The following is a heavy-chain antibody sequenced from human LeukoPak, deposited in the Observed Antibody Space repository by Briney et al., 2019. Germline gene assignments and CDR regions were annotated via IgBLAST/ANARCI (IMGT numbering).Heavy chain of an antibody. Sequence: GGSLRLSCAAYGFTFSSYAMHWVRQAPGKGLEWVAAISYDGSNKYYADSVKGRFTISRDNSKNTLYLQMNSLRAEDTAVYYCAKKVRSSSWYPFDYWGQGTLVTVSS. V-gene: IGHV3-30-3*02. CDR1: GFTFSSYA. D-gene: IGHD6-13*01. J-gene: IGHJ4*02. CDR2: ISYDGSNK. CDR3: AKKVRSSSWYPFDY.